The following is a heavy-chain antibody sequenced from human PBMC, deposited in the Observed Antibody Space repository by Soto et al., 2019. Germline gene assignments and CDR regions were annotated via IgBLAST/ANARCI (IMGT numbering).Heavy chain of an antibody. V-gene: IGHV2-26*01. CDR2: IFSNDEK. Sequence: QVTLKESGPVLVKPTETLTLTCTVSGFSLSNARMGVSWIRQPPGKALEWLAHIFSNDEKSYSTSLKSRLTSSNDTSKSQVVLTMTHMDPVDTARYYCARIRCVSSSCHWDYWGQGTLVTVSS. CDR1: GFSLSNARMG. J-gene: IGHJ4*02. D-gene: IGHD6-13*01. CDR3: ARIRCVSSSCHWDY.